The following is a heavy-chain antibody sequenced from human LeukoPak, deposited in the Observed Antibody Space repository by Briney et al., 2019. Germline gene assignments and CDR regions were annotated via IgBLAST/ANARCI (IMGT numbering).Heavy chain of an antibody. V-gene: IGHV3-7*03. Sequence: GRSLRLSCAASGFTFSSYWMSCVRRAPGKGLEWVVNIKQDGSEKYYVDSVKGRFTISRDNAKNSLYLQMNSLRAEDTAVYYCARQSSSWYYHDAFDIWGQGTMVTVSS. CDR1: GFTFSSYW. D-gene: IGHD6-13*01. CDR2: IKQDGSEK. J-gene: IGHJ3*02. CDR3: ARQSSSWYYHDAFDI.